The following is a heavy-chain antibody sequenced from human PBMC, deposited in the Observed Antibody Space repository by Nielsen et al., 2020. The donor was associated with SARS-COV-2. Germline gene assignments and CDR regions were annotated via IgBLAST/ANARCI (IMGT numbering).Heavy chain of an antibody. CDR3: ARQNPLFSTSRPVDW. J-gene: IGHJ4*02. CDR1: TDSFSDYY. V-gene: IGHV4-59*08. D-gene: IGHD6-6*01. Sequence: SETLSLTCTVSTDSFSDYYWSWFRQPPGQRLEWIGYFYHTGSTRSNPSLKSRVSISGDTSKNQFSLELRSVTAADTAIYYCARQNPLFSTSRPVDWWGQGPWSPSPQ. CDR2: FYHTGST.